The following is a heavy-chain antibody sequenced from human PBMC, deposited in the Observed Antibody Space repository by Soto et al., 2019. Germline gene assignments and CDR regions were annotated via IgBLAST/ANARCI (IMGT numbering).Heavy chain of an antibody. CDR2: IYYSGST. V-gene: IGHV4-61*08. D-gene: IGHD5-12*01. CDR1: GASVSTDGYY. J-gene: IGHJ6*02. CDR3: ARLNRLAPVATYHYHSMDV. Sequence: PWETLSLTCPVSGASVSTDGYYWGWIRQPPGKGLEYIGYIYYSGSTDYNPSLKSRVTKSLDTSKNQFSLILGSVPAADTAVYYCARLNRLAPVATYHYHSMDVWIQGTTVTVSS.